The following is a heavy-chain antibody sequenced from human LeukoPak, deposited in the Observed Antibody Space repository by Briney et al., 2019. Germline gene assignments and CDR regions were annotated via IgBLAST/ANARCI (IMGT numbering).Heavy chain of an antibody. CDR1: GYSFTSYW. D-gene: IGHD2-15*01. Sequence: GESLKISCKGSGYSFTSYWIGWLRQMPGKGLEWKGIIYTGDSDTRYSPSFQGQVTISADKSISTAYLQWSSLKASDNAIYYCARPLYCSGGSCYSTHWGQGTLVTVSS. J-gene: IGHJ1*01. V-gene: IGHV5-51*01. CDR3: ARPLYCSGGSCYSTH. CDR2: IYTGDSDT.